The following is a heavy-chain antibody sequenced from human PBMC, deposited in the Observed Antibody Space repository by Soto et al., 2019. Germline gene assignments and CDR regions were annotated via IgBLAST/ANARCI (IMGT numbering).Heavy chain of an antibody. J-gene: IGHJ6*02. CDR3: AREVDYYASGRHYYYGMGV. V-gene: IGHV1-69*01. CDR1: GGTFSRYA. CDR2: IVPISGTR. D-gene: IGHD3-10*01. Sequence: QVQLVQSGAEVKKPGSSVKVSCKASGGTFSRYAFSWVRQAPGQGLEWMGGIVPISGTRGFAQKLQGRLTITADELTSGAYVELSSLRSQDTAVYYCAREVDYYASGRHYYYGMGVWGQWATVTASS.